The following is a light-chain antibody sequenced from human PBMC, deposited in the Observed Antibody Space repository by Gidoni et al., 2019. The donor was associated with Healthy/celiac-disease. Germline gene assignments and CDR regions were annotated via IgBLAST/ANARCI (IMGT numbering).Light chain of an antibody. CDR1: QGISSC. CDR3: QQANSFPWT. V-gene: IGKV1-12*02. J-gene: IGKJ1*01. Sequence: DIHMTQSPSSVSASVGDRVTITCRASQGISSCLAWYQQKPGKAPKLLIYAASSLQSGVPSSFSGSGSGTDFTLTIRRLQPEDFATYYCQQANSFPWTFGQGTKVEIK. CDR2: AAS.